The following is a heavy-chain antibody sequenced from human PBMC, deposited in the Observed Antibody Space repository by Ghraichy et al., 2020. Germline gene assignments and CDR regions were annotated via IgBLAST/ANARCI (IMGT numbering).Heavy chain of an antibody. CDR2: ISGSGGST. CDR1: GFTFSSYA. CDR3: AKDKGVAVAGTPLDY. V-gene: IGHV3-23*01. J-gene: IGHJ4*02. D-gene: IGHD6-19*01. Sequence: LSLTCAASGFTFSSYAMSWVRQAPGKGLEWVSAISGSGGSTYYADSVKGRFTISRDNSKNTLYLQMNSLRAEDTAVYYCAKDKGVAVAGTPLDYWGQGTLVTVSS.